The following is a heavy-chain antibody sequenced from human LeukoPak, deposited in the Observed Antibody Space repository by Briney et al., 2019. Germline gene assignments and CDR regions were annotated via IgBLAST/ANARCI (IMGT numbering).Heavy chain of an antibody. J-gene: IGHJ4*02. CDR2: IKEDGSEK. CDR1: GFTFASYW. CDR3: ARKNGLDY. V-gene: IGHV3-7*01. Sequence: GRPLRLSCAASGFTFASYWMTWVRQAPGKGLELVANIKEDGSEKYYVDSVKGRFTISRDNAKNSLYLQMNSLRAEDTAVYYCARKNGLDYWGQGTLVTVSS.